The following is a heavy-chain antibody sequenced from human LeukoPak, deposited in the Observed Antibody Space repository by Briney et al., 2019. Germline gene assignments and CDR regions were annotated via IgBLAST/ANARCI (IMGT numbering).Heavy chain of an antibody. D-gene: IGHD3-10*01. CDR3: VTDTYYGSGSQHPWRFDY. V-gene: IGHV3-9*01. Sequence: GRSLRLSCAASGFSFDGYVMHWVRQAPGEGLEWVSGISWNGGSTGYADSVKGRFTISRDNAKNSLYLQMNSLRAEDTALYYCVTDTYYGSGSQHPWRFDYWGQGTLVTVSS. CDR1: GFSFDGYV. CDR2: ISWNGGST. J-gene: IGHJ4*02.